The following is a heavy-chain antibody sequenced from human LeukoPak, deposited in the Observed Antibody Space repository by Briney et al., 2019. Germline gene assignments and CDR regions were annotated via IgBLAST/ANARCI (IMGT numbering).Heavy chain of an antibody. CDR3: AKEKGYSLTYYYYYMGV. D-gene: IGHD5-24*01. Sequence: GGSLRLSCAASGFTFSSYVMSWVRQAPGKGLEWVSAISGGGGSTYYADSVKGRFTISRDNSKNTLYLQMNSLTAEDTAVYYCAKEKGYSLTYYYYYMGVWGKGTTVTVSS. CDR2: ISGGGGST. J-gene: IGHJ6*03. CDR1: GFTFSSYV. V-gene: IGHV3-23*01.